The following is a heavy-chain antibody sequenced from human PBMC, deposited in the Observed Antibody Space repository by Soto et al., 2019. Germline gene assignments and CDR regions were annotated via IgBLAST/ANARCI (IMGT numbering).Heavy chain of an antibody. CDR2: ISGSGGST. CDR1: GFTFSNCA. D-gene: IGHD2-15*01. Sequence: GGSLRLSCTASGFTFSNCAMNWVRQAPGKGLEWVSAISGSGGSTYYADSVKGRFTISRDNSKNTLYLQMNSLRAEDTAVYYCAKPRQITSLLLYYFDYWGQGTLVTVSS. V-gene: IGHV3-23*01. CDR3: AKPRQITSLLLYYFDY. J-gene: IGHJ4*02.